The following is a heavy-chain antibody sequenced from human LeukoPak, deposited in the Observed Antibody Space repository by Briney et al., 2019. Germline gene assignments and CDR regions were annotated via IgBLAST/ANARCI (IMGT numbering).Heavy chain of an antibody. V-gene: IGHV3-7*01. CDR2: IKQDGTEK. CDR1: GFTFSSYE. D-gene: IGHD3-22*01. J-gene: IGHJ4*02. CDR3: AKGSRYYDSSGYTDY. Sequence: GGSLRLSCAASGFTFSSYEMNWVRQAPGKGLEWVANIKQDGTEKYYADSVKGRFTISRDNSKNTLYLQMNSLRAEDTAVYYCAKGSRYYDSSGYTDYWGQGTLVTVSS.